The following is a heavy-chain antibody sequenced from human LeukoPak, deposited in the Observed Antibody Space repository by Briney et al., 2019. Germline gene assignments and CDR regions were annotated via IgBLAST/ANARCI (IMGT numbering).Heavy chain of an antibody. J-gene: IGHJ5*02. CDR2: IIPILGIA. CDR1: GYTFTSYG. Sequence: SVKVSCKASGYTFTSYGISWVRQAPGQGLEWMGRIIPILGIANYAQKFQGRVTITADKSTSTAYMELSSLRSEDTAVYYCARVDCSGGSCLFDPWGQGTLVTVSS. CDR3: ARVDCSGGSCLFDP. D-gene: IGHD2-15*01. V-gene: IGHV1-69*04.